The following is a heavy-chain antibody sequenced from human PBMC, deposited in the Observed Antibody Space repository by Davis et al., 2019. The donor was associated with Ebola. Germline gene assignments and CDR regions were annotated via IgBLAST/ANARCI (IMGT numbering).Heavy chain of an antibody. J-gene: IGHJ4*02. CDR2: MNPNSGNT. V-gene: IGHV1-8*01. Sequence: AASVKVYCKASGYTFTSYDINWVRQATGQGLEWMGWMNPNSGNTGYAQKFQGRVTMTRDTSISTAYMELNSLRSEDTAVYYCARGLTNPSGKYWGQGTPVTVSS. CDR1: GYTFTSYD. CDR3: ARGLTNPSGKY. D-gene: IGHD3-10*01.